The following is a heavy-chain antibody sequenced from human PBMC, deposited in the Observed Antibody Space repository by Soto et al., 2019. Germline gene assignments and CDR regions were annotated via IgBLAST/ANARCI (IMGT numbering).Heavy chain of an antibody. J-gene: IGHJ4*02. Sequence: EVQLLESGGGLVQPGGSLRLSCAASGFTFSSYAMSWVRQAPGKGLEWVSAISGSGGSTYYADSVKGRFTISRDNSKNTLYLQMNSLRAEDTAVYYCVKDQELTIYDSSGYYGYWGQGTLVTVSS. D-gene: IGHD3-22*01. CDR2: ISGSGGST. CDR3: VKDQELTIYDSSGYYGY. CDR1: GFTFSSYA. V-gene: IGHV3-23*01.